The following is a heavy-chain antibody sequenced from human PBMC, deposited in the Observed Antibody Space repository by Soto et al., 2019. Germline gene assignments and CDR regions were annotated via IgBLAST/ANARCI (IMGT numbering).Heavy chain of an antibody. CDR2: MNAGNGNT. V-gene: IGHV1-3*05. J-gene: IGHJ4*02. CDR3: ARGGAHIDY. Sequence: QVQLVQSGAEEKKPGASVKVSCKASGYTFTYYAMHWVRQAPGQRLEWMGWMNAGNGNTKYSQKFQGRVTITRGTSASTAYMELGSLRSEDTAVYSCARGGAHIDYWGQGTLVTVSS. D-gene: IGHD2-15*01. CDR1: GYTFTYYA.